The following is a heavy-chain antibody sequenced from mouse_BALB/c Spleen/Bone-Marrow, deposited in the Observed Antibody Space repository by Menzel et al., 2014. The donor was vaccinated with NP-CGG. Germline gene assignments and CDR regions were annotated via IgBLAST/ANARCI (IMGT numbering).Heavy chain of an antibody. Sequence: QVQLQQSGAELAKPGASVKMSCKASGYTFTSYWMHWVKQRPGQGLEWIGYINPSTGYTEYNQKFKDKATLTADKSSSTAFMQLSSLTSEDSAVYYCARYGNYGDYFDYWGQGTTLTVSS. CDR1: GYTFTSYW. CDR3: ARYGNYGDYFDY. D-gene: IGHD2-1*01. CDR2: INPSTGYT. V-gene: IGHV1-7*01. J-gene: IGHJ2*01.